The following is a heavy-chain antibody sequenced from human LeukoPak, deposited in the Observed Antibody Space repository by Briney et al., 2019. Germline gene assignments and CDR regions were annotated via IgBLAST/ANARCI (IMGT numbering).Heavy chain of an antibody. J-gene: IGHJ3*02. V-gene: IGHV4-4*07. CDR1: GASIGSFC. CDR3: ARGLAATAEGFYAFDI. Sequence: SETLSLTCSVSGASIGSFCWSWIRQPAGKGLEWIGRLYKGGDTNYSPSLRRRVTVSADTAKNQFSLIVSSVTAADTAMYYCARGLAATAEGFYAFDIWGQGTMVTVSS. CDR2: LYKGGDT. D-gene: IGHD6-25*01.